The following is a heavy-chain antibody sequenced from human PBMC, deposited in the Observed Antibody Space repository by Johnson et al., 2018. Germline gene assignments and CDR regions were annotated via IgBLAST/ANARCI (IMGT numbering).Heavy chain of an antibody. CDR1: GGSISSSY. V-gene: IGHV4-59*01. CDR2: IYFSGNT. J-gene: IGHJ3*02. Sequence: QVQLQESGPGLVKPSETLSLTCTVSGGSISSSYWSWIRQPPGKGLEWIGRIYFSGNTNYNPSLQRRVTISVDRSKNQFSLKLTSVTAADTAAYYCARHVGVDAFGIWGQGTMVTVSS. CDR3: ARHVGVDAFGI. D-gene: IGHD3-3*01.